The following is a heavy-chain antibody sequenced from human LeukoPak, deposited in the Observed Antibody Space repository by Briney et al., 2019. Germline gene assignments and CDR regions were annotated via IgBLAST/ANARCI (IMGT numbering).Heavy chain of an antibody. J-gene: IGHJ4*02. Sequence: PGGSLRLSCAASGFTFSTYSMNWVRQAPGKGLEWVSFISSSSEYIYYADSVKGRFIISRDNAKNSLYLQLNSLRAEDTAMYYCARGRDYYDSSGYSDWGQGTLVTVSS. CDR1: GFTFSTYS. CDR3: ARGRDYYDSSGYSD. CDR2: ISSSSEYI. D-gene: IGHD3-22*01. V-gene: IGHV3-21*01.